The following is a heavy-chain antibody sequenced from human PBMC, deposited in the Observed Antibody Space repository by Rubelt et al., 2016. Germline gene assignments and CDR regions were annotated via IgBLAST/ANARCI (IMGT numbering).Heavy chain of an antibody. Sequence: QVQLQESGPGLLKPSETLSLTCTVSGGSISTYYWSWIRQPPGKGLEWIGEINHSGSTNYNPSLKSRVTISVDTSKNQFSLRLSCVTAADTAVYYCARGVAAAGSSYYYGMDVWGQGTTVTVSS. CDR2: INHSGST. CDR3: ARGVAAAGSSYYYGMDV. V-gene: IGHV4-59*12. J-gene: IGHJ6*02. D-gene: IGHD6-13*01. CDR1: GGSISTYY.